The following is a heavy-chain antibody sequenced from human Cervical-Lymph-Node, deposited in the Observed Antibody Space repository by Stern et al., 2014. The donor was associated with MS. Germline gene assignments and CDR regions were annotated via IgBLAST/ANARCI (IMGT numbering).Heavy chain of an antibody. CDR1: GFTFSSYA. J-gene: IGHJ1*01. Sequence: LMQSGGGLVQPGGSLRLSCAASGFTFSSYAMSWVRQAPGKGLEWVSAISGSGGSTYYADSVKGRFTISRDNSKNTLYLQMNSLRAEDTAVYYCAKAPYGTSPGGVLFQHWGQGTLVTVSS. D-gene: IGHD4-17*01. CDR2: ISGSGGST. V-gene: IGHV3-23*01. CDR3: AKAPYGTSPGGVLFQH.